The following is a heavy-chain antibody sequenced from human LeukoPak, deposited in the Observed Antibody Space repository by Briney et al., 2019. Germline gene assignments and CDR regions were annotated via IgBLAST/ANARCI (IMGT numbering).Heavy chain of an antibody. J-gene: IGHJ5*02. CDR2: INPNSGGT. CDR1: GYTFTGYY. Sequence: GASVKVSCKASGYTFTGYYMHWVRQAPGQGLEWMGWINPNSGGTNYAQRFQGRVTMTRDTSISTAYMELSRLRSDDTAVYYCAREGRPGAYNWFDPWGQGTLVTVSS. CDR3: AREGRPGAYNWFDP. D-gene: IGHD1-14*01. V-gene: IGHV1-2*02.